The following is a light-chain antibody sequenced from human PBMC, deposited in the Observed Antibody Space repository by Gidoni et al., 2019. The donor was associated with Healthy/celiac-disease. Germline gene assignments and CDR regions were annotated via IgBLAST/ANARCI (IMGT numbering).Light chain of an antibody. V-gene: IGKV1-5*03. CDR1: QSISGW. CDR2: KAS. J-gene: IGKJ1*01. Sequence: DIQMAQSPSTLAASVGDRVTITCRASQSISGWLAWYQQKPGKAPKLLIYKASSLESGVPSRFSGSGSGPEFTITISSLQPDDFATHYCKRYRTFGQGTKVEIK. CDR3: KRYRT.